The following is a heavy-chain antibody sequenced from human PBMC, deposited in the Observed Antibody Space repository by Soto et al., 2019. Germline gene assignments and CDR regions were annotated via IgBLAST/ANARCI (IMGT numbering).Heavy chain of an antibody. CDR1: GGSISNYY. CDR3: AVISGSHYGMDV. J-gene: IGHJ6*02. D-gene: IGHD3-10*01. V-gene: IGHV4-59*01. Sequence: SETLSLTCTVSGGSISNYYWSWIRQPQGKGLEWIGYIYYSGSTRYNPSLKSRVTISLDTSKNQFSLKLSSVTAADSAVYYCAVISGSHYGMDVWGQGTTVTVSS. CDR2: IYYSGST.